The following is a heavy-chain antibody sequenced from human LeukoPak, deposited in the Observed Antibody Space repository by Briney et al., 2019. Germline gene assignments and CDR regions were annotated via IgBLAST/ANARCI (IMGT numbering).Heavy chain of an antibody. Sequence: ASVKVSCTASGYTFIRYYMHWVRQAPGQGLEWMGIINPSGGSTSYAQKFQGRVTMTRDTSTSTVYMELSSLRSEDTAVYYCARGLTTVATEIRSVTQLAMVEYFQHWGQGTLVTVSS. CDR3: ARGLTTVATEIRSVTQLAMVEYFQH. D-gene: IGHD4-11*01. J-gene: IGHJ1*01. V-gene: IGHV1-46*01. CDR1: GYTFIRYY. CDR2: INPSGGST.